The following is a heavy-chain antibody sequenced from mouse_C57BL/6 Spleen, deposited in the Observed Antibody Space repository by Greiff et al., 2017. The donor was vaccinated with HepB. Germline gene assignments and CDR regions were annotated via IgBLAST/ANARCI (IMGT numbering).Heavy chain of an antibody. J-gene: IGHJ3*01. CDR3: TRCGNLLPFAY. D-gene: IGHD2-1*01. V-gene: IGHV1-15*01. CDR2: IDPETGGT. Sequence: VQLQQSGAELVRPGASVTLSCKASGYTFTDYEMHWVKQTPVHGLEWIGAIDPETGGTAYNQKFKGKAILTADKSSSTAYMALRSLTSEDSAVYYSTRCGNLLPFAYWGQGTLVTVSA. CDR1: GYTFTDYE.